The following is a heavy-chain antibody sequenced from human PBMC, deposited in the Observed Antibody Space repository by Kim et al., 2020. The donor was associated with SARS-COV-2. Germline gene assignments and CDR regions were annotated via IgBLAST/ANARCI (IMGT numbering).Heavy chain of an antibody. CDR1: GGSFSGYY. D-gene: IGHD2-15*01. V-gene: IGHV4-34*01. CDR3: ARWVRYCSGGSCYSAYYGMDV. J-gene: IGHJ6*02. CDR2: INHSGST. Sequence: SETLSLTCAVYGGSFSGYYWSWIRQPPGKGLEWIGEINHSGSTNYNPSLKSRVTISVDTSKNQFSLKLSSVTAADTAVYYCARWVRYCSGGSCYSAYYGMDVWGQGTTVTVSS.